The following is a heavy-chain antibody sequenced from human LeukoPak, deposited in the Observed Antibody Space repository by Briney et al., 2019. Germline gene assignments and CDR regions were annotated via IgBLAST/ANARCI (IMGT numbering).Heavy chain of an antibody. D-gene: IGHD3-22*01. V-gene: IGHV4-59*01. CDR3: ARGPYYYDSSGYAGVLFDY. J-gene: IGHJ4*02. CDR2: IYYRGST. Sequence: TSETLSLTCTVSGGSTSSYYWSWIRQPPGKGLEWIGYIYYRGSTNYNPSLKSRVTISVDTSKNQFSLKLSSVTAADTAVYYCARGPYYYDSSGYAGVLFDYWGQGTLVTVSS. CDR1: GGSTSSYY.